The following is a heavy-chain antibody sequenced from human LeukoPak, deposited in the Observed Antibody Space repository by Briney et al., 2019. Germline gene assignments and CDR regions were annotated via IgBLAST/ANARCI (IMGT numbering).Heavy chain of an antibody. V-gene: IGHV3-66*01. J-gene: IGHJ4*02. D-gene: IGHD4-17*01. CDR1: GFTVSTNY. CDR2: IYSGGGT. CDR3: ARGFRSVTTWGYFDY. Sequence: GGSLRLSCAASGFTVSTNYMSWVRQAPGKGLEWVSLIYSGGGTYYADSVKGRFTISRNNSRTTLSLQMNSLRVDDTAVYYCARGFRSVTTWGYFDYWGQGALATVSS.